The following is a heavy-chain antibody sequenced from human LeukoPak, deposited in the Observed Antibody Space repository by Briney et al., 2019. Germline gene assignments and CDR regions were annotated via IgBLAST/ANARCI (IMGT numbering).Heavy chain of an antibody. CDR2: IYYSGST. D-gene: IGHD3-22*01. Sequence: SETLSLTCTVSGGSISSSSYYWGWIRQPPGKGLEWIGSIYYSGSTYYNPSLKSRVTISVDTSKNQFSLKLSSVTAADTAVYYCARVWSYYYDSSGYYFDYWGQGTLVTVSS. CDR3: ARVWSYYYDSSGYYFDY. CDR1: GGSISSSSYY. J-gene: IGHJ4*02. V-gene: IGHV4-39*07.